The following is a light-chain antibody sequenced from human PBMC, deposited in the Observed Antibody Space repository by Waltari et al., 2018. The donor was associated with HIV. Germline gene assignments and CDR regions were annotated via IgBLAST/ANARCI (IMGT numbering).Light chain of an antibody. CDR2: EGN. CDR3: SSYTSFSTVL. J-gene: IGLJ2*01. Sequence: QSALTQPAPVSGSPGQSITISCTGPSSDVGTYSLVSSYQHPPGKAPQPMIYEGNRRPSGVSKRFSGSKSGNTASLTISGLQAEDEADYYCSSYTSFSTVLFGGGTKLTVL. V-gene: IGLV2-23*01. CDR1: SSDVGTYSL.